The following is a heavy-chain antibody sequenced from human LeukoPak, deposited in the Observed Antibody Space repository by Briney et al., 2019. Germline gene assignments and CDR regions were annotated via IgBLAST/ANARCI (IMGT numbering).Heavy chain of an antibody. CDR2: ISWNSGSI. CDR1: GFTFDDYA. CDR3: AKDKYLTVTTSQGLDY. V-gene: IGHV3-9*01. D-gene: IGHD4-17*01. J-gene: IGHJ4*02. Sequence: GGSLRLSCAASGFTFDDYAMHWVRQAPGKGLEWVSGISWNSGSIGYADSVKGRFTISRDNAKNSLYLQVNSLRAEDTALYYCAKDKYLTVTTSQGLDYWGQGTLVTVSS.